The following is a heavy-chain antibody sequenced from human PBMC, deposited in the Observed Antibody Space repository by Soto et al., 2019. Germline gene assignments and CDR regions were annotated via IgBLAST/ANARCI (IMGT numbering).Heavy chain of an antibody. V-gene: IGHV3-33*01. D-gene: IGHD6-19*01. CDR2: IWYDGSNK. Sequence: QVQLVESGGGVVQPGKSLRLSCAASGFTFSSYGMHWVRQAPGKGLEWVAVIWYDGSNKYYADSVKGRFTISRDNSKNTLYLQMNSLRAEDTAVYYCARDGVAYSSGSWFDPWGQGTLVTVSS. J-gene: IGHJ5*02. CDR3: ARDGVAYSSGSWFDP. CDR1: GFTFSSYG.